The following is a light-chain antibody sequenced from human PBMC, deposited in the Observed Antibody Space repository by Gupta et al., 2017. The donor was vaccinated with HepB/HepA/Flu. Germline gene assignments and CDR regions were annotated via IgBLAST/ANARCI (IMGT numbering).Light chain of an antibody. J-gene: IGKJ1*01. V-gene: IGKV6-21*01. Sequence: IVLTQSPDFQSVTPKEKVTITCRASQSIGYALHWYQQNSDQPPKLLINYASHSFSGVTSRFSGSGSGSDFNLTINSREAEDAATYYCLQSTNLPRTFGQGTKVEIK. CDR3: LQSTNLPRT. CDR2: YAS. CDR1: QSIGYA.